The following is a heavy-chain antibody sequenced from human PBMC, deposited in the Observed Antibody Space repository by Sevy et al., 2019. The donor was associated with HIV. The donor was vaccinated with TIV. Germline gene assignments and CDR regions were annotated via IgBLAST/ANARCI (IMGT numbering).Heavy chain of an antibody. CDR2: INPNSGGT. D-gene: IGHD3-10*01. Sequence: ASVKVSCKASGYTFTGYYMHWVRQAPGQGLEWMGWINPNSGGTNYAQKFQGRVTMTRDTSISTAYMELSRLRSDDTAVYYCARAGNTMVWGVYRNWFGPWGQGTLVTDSS. CDR3: ARAGNTMVWGVYRNWFGP. J-gene: IGHJ5*02. V-gene: IGHV1-2*02. CDR1: GYTFTGYY.